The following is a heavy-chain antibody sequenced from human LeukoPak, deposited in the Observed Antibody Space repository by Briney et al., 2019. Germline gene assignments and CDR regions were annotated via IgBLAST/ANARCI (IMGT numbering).Heavy chain of an antibody. CDR2: ISGSGGST. Sequence: PGGSLRLSCAASGFTFSSYAMSWVRQAPGKGLEWVSGISGSGGSTYYVESVKGRFTISRDNSKNTLYLQMNSLRAEDTAVYYCAKEYCSTITCYPNWFDPWGQGTLVTVSS. J-gene: IGHJ5*02. D-gene: IGHD2-2*01. CDR3: AKEYCSTITCYPNWFDP. V-gene: IGHV3-23*01. CDR1: GFTFSSYA.